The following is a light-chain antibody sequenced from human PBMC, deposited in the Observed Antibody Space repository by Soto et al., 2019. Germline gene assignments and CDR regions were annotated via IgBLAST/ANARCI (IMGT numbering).Light chain of an antibody. CDR3: QQYHTYPIT. V-gene: IGKV1-5*01. CDR2: DAS. CDR1: QSISSW. Sequence: DIQMTQSPSTLSASVGDRVTITCRASQSISSWLAWYQQKPGKAPKLLIYDASSLESGVPSRFSGSGSGTEFTLTISSLQPDDFATYYCQQYHTYPITLGQGTRLEIK. J-gene: IGKJ5*01.